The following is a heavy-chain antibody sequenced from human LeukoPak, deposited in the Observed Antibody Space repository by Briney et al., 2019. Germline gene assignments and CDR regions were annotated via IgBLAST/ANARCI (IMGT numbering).Heavy chain of an antibody. V-gene: IGHV3-15*01. Sequence: GGSLRLSCAASGFTFNAAWMNWVRQAPGKGLEWVGRIKSKSNGGTTYFAAPVKDRFAISRDDSKHTVNLQMDSLRTEDTGVYYCVADLPGTNSPCFDYWGQGTLVTVSS. D-gene: IGHD4/OR15-4a*01. CDR3: VADLPGTNSPCFDY. J-gene: IGHJ4*02. CDR2: IKSKSNGGTT. CDR1: GFTFNAAW.